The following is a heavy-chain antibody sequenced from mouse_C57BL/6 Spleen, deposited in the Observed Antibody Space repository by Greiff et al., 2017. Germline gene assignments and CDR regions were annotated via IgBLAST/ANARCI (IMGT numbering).Heavy chain of an antibody. CDR1: GYSITSDY. Sequence: EVQLQQSGPGLAKPSQTLSLTCSVTGYSITSDYWNWIRKFPGHKLEYLGYISYSGSTSYNPSIKSRISITRDTSKNQYYLQLNSVTTEDTATYFCARYRTRKGAMDYWGQGTSVTVSS. D-gene: IGHD1-3*01. CDR3: ARYRTRKGAMDY. CDR2: ISYSGST. J-gene: IGHJ4*01. V-gene: IGHV3-8*01.